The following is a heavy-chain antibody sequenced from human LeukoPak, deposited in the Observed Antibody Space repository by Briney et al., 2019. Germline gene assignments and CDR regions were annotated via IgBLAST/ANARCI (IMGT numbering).Heavy chain of an antibody. J-gene: IGHJ5*02. CDR1: GGTFSSYA. Sequence: ASVKVSCKASGGTFSSYAISWVRQAPGQGLEWMGRIIPILGIANYAQKFQGRVTITADKSTSTAYMELSSLRSEDTAVYYCASPLRFLEWLLVSWGQGTLVTVSS. V-gene: IGHV1-69*04. CDR3: ASPLRFLEWLLVS. D-gene: IGHD3-3*01. CDR2: IIPILGIA.